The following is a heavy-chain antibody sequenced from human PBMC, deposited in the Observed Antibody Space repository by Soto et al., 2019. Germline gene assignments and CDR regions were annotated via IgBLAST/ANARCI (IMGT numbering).Heavy chain of an antibody. CDR2: IIPIFGTA. V-gene: IGHV1-69*06. CDR1: GSTFSSYA. D-gene: IGHD2-15*01. Sequence: SVKVSCKASGSTFSSYAISWVRQAPGQGLEWMGGIIPIFGTANYAQKFQGRVTITADKSTSTAYMELSSLRSEDTAVYYCARGLVVAATPYYYYGMDVWGQGTTVTAP. CDR3: ARGLVVAATPYYYYGMDV. J-gene: IGHJ6*02.